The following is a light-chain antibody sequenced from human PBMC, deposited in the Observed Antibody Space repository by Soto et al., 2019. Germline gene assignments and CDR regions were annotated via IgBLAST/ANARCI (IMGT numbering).Light chain of an antibody. Sequence: AIQMTQAPSSLSASVGDRVTISCRASQGIGNALVWYQQKPGTRPKVLIYGAPNLQSGVPPRCSGSGSGTDFTLAISSLQPEDSVTYYWLQDINYPWTFGQGTKVDIK. V-gene: IGKV1-6*01. CDR1: QGIGNA. CDR3: LQDINYPWT. CDR2: GAP. J-gene: IGKJ1*01.